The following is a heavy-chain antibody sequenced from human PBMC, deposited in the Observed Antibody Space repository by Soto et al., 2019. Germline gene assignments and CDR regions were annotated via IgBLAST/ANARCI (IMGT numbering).Heavy chain of an antibody. CDR1: GGTFSSYA. Sequence: SVKVSCKASGGTFSSYAISWVRQAPGQGLEWMGGIIPIFGTANYAQKFQGRVTITADESTSTAYMELSSLRSEDTAVYYCARGTRYSYGYVYYGMDVWGQGTTVTVPS. CDR2: IIPIFGTA. CDR3: ARGTRYSYGYVYYGMDV. D-gene: IGHD5-18*01. V-gene: IGHV1-69*13. J-gene: IGHJ6*02.